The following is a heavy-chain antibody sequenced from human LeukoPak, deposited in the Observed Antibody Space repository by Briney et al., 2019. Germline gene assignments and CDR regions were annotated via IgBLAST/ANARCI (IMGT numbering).Heavy chain of an antibody. J-gene: IGHJ4*02. CDR3: AGGTGFIIKD. D-gene: IGHD3-9*01. CDR2: IKQDGSEK. CDR1: RFAFSNYG. Sequence: PGGSLRLSCAVSRFAFSNYGMSWVRRAPGKGLEWVANIKQDGSEKNYVDSVKGRFTISRDNAKNSLYLQMNNLRVEDTAMYYCAGGTGFIIKDWGQGTLVTVSS. V-gene: IGHV3-7*03.